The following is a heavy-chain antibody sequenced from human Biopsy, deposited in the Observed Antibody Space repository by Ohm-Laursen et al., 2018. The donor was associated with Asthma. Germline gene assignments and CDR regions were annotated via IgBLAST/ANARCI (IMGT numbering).Heavy chain of an antibody. D-gene: IGHD3-9*01. V-gene: IGHV1-3*04. CDR1: GYNFISFA. Sequence: GASVKVSCKASGYNFISFAIHWVRQAPGQRLGWMGWVNTGNGDTKYSQKFQGRVTITRDTSASTAYMELRSLRSEDTATYYCARTYYDFLTGQVKDVFGVWGQGTTVTVSS. CDR3: ARTYYDFLTGQVKDVFGV. CDR2: VNTGNGDT. J-gene: IGHJ3*01.